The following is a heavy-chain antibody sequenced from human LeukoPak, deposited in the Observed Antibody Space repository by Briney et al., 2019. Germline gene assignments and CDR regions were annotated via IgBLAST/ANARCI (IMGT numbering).Heavy chain of an antibody. J-gene: IGHJ5*02. Sequence: GGSLRLSCAASGFTFSSYAMSWVRQAPGKGLGWVSAISGSGGSTYYADSVKGRFTISRDNSKNTRYLQMNSLRAEDTAVYYCAKYGQYSSSWYGDWFDPWGQGTLVTVSS. CDR3: AKYGQYSSSWYGDWFDP. CDR1: GFTFSSYA. D-gene: IGHD6-13*01. V-gene: IGHV3-23*01. CDR2: ISGSGGST.